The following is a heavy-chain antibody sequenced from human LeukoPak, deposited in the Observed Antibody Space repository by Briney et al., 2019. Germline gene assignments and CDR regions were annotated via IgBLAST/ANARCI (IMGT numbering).Heavy chain of an antibody. D-gene: IGHD2-2*01. Sequence: SETLSLTCAVYGGSFSGYYWSWIRQPPGKGLEWIGEINHSGSTNYNPSLKSRVTISVDTSKNQFSLKLSSVTAADTAVYYCARSVEVPAAIYDYYYGMDVWGQGTTVTVSS. CDR2: INHSGST. V-gene: IGHV4-34*01. J-gene: IGHJ6*02. CDR3: ARSVEVPAAIYDYYYGMDV. CDR1: GGSFSGYY.